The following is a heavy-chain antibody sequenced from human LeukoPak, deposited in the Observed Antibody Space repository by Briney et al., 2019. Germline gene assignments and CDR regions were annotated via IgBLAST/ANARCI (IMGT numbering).Heavy chain of an antibody. CDR3: ASTLRF. V-gene: IGHV4-38-2*02. J-gene: IGHJ4*02. Sequence: SETLSLTCTVSGYSISSGYYWGWIRQPPGKGLEWIGSIYHSGSTYYNPSLKGRVTISVDTSKNQFSLKLSSVTAADTAVYYCASTLRFWGQGTLVTVSS. D-gene: IGHD3-3*01. CDR2: IYHSGST. CDR1: GYSISSGYY.